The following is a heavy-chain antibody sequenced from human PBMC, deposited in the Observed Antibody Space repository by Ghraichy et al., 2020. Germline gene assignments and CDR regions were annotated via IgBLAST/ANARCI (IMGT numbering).Heavy chain of an antibody. CDR1: GFTFSSYS. CDR3: ARDLGRWLQPGGGVDY. CDR2: ISSSSSYI. Sequence: SCAASGFTFSSYSMNWVRQAPGKGLEWVSSISSSSSYIYYADSVKGRFTISRDNAKNSLYLQMNSLRAEDTAVYYCARDLGRWLQPGGGVDYWGQGTLVTVSS. D-gene: IGHD5-24*01. V-gene: IGHV3-21*01. J-gene: IGHJ4*02.